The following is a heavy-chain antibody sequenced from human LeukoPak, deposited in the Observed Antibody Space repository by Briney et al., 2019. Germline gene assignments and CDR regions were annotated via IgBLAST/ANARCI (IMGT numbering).Heavy chain of an antibody. CDR3: AKDRDSSGFAPYFDY. CDR2: IGWNSHII. V-gene: IGHV3-9*01. Sequence: PGGSLRLSCAASGFTFNDYAMHWVRQAPGKGLEWVSGIGWNSHIIGYEGSVKGRFTISRDNARNSLSLQMNSLRAEDTAFYYCAKDRDSSGFAPYFDYWGQGTLVAVSS. J-gene: IGHJ4*02. D-gene: IGHD3-22*01. CDR1: GFTFNDYA.